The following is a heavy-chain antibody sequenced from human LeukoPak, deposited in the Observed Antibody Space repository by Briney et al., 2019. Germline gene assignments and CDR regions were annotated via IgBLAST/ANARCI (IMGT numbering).Heavy chain of an antibody. CDR3: AHLSDSSGHPDAFDI. V-gene: IGHV2-5*02. D-gene: IGHD3-22*01. J-gene: IGHJ3*02. CDR1: GFSLSTSGVG. Sequence: SGPTLVKPTQTLTLTCTFSGFSLSTSGVGVGWIRQPPGKALEWLTPIYWDDDKRYSPSLKSRLTIKDTSKNQVVLIMTNMDPVDTATYYCAHLSDSSGHPDAFDIWGRGTMVTVSS. CDR2: IYWDDDK.